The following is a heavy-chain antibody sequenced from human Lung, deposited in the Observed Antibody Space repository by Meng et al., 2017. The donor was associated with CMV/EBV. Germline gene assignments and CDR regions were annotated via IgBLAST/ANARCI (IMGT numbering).Heavy chain of an antibody. V-gene: IGHV1-69*05. CDR2: INPIFGTA. CDR1: A. CDR3: ARIGLCSGTTCYTGDYSSRHFDY. D-gene: IGHD2-2*02. J-gene: IGHJ4*02. Sequence: AISWVRKAPGQGLEWMGGINPIFGTANYAKNCQGRVTITTDESRSTAYMELSSLRSEDTAVYYCARIGLCSGTTCYTGDYSSRHFDYWGQGTLVTVSS.